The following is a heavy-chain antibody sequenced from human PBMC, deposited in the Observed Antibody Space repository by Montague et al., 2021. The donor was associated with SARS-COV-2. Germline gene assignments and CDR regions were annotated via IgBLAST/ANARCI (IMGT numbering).Heavy chain of an antibody. CDR1: GFTFSSYA. D-gene: IGHD2/OR15-2a*01. Sequence: SLRLSCAASGFTFSSYAMHWVRQAPGKGLEWVAVISYDGSNKYYADSVKGRSTISRDNSKNTLYLQMNSLRAEDTVVYYCARVLGGYYGMDVWGQGTTVTVSS. CDR3: ARVLGGYYGMDV. J-gene: IGHJ6*02. CDR2: ISYDGSNK. V-gene: IGHV3-30-3*01.